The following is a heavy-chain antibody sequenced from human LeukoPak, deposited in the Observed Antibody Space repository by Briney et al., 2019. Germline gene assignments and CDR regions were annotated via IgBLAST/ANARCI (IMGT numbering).Heavy chain of an antibody. V-gene: IGHV1-24*01. CDR3: APLDFWVPST. J-gene: IGHJ5*02. CDR1: GYTLNELS. Sequence: ASVKVSCKVSGYTLNELSIHWVRQAAGKGLEWKGGFDPEYGETVYAQKFQGRVTMAEDTSTDTAYMELSSLRSEATAVYYCAPLDFWVPSTWGQGTLVTVSS. D-gene: IGHD3-3*01. CDR2: FDPEYGET.